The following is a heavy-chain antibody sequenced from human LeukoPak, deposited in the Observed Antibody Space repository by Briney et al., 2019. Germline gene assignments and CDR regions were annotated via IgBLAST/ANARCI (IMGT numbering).Heavy chain of an antibody. J-gene: IGHJ4*02. D-gene: IGHD5-12*01. CDR3: AKESDSGYHSEGPKN. CDR2: VRNDGSNE. Sequence: GGSLRLSCAASGFVLSDYVMHWVRQAPGKGLEWVAFVRNDGSNEYYVGSVKGRFTISRDKSKNTLYLQMNSLRVEDTAVYSCAKESDSGYHSEGPKNWGLGTLVTVSS. CDR1: GFVLSDYV. V-gene: IGHV3-30*02.